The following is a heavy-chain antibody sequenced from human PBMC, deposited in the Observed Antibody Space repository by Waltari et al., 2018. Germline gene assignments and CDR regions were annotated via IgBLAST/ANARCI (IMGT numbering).Heavy chain of an antibody. V-gene: IGHV4-4*07. CDR2: IYTSGST. J-gene: IGHJ5*02. Sequence: QVQLQESGPGLVKPSETLSLTCTVSGGSLSGSYWRWIRQPAGKELEWIGRIYTSGSTNYNPSLNNRVTMSIDTSKNQFSLKLTSVTAADTAVYYCARPIWRTSWKMGEFDPWGQGTLVTVSS. CDR1: GGSLSGSY. CDR3: ARPIWRTSWKMGEFDP. D-gene: IGHD3-16*01.